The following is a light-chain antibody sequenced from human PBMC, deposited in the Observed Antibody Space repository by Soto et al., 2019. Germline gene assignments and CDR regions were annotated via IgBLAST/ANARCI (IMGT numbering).Light chain of an antibody. CDR1: HSDIGKYNY. Sequence: QSALTQPASVSGSPGQSITISCTGTHSDIGKYNYVSWYQHLPGKAPKLMIYDVGSRPSGVSSRFSGSKSGNTASLAISWLQAEDEADYYCNSYREDHPRFYVFGTGTKVTVL. CDR2: DVG. CDR3: NSYREDHPRFYV. V-gene: IGLV2-14*03. J-gene: IGLJ1*01.